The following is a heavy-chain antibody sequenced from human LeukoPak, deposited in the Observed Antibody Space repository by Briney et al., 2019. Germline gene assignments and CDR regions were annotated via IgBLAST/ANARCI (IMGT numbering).Heavy chain of an antibody. CDR1: GFTFSNYG. J-gene: IGHJ4*02. CDR2: IRFDGSDH. CDR3: AKDIRRGNNYGYDQFAY. V-gene: IGHV3-30*02. D-gene: IGHD5-18*01. Sequence: GGPLRLSCAASGFTFSNYGMHWARQAPGKGLEWVAFIRFDGSDHSYADSVKGRFTISRDNSRNTLYLQMNSLRAEDTAVYYCAKDIRRGNNYGYDQFAYWGLGTLVTVSS.